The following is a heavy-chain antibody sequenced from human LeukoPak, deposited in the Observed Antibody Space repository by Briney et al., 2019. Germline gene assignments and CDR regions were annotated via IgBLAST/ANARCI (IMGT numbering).Heavy chain of an antibody. D-gene: IGHD5-12*01. CDR2: IYYSGST. CDR1: GGSISSYY. V-gene: IGHV4-59*08. J-gene: IGHJ4*02. CDR3: ARHLRWLQIDY. Sequence: ASETLSLTCTVSGGSISSYYWSWIRQPPGKGLEWIGYIYYSGSTNYNPSPKSRVTISVDTSKNQFSLKLSSVTAADTAVYYCARHLRWLQIDYWGQGTLVTVSS.